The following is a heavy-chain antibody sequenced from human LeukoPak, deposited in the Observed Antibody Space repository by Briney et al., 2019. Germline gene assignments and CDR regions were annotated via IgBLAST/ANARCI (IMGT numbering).Heavy chain of an antibody. Sequence: QPGGSLRLSCAASGFTFSTYVMTWGRQAPGKGLEWVSAILGSGGGTYYTDSVKGRFTIPRDNSKNTLYLQMNSLRAEDTAVYYCATTPGAYYYYHMDVWGQGTTVTVSS. J-gene: IGHJ6*02. D-gene: IGHD3-10*01. CDR1: GFTFSTYV. CDR2: ILGSGGGT. CDR3: ATTPGAYYYYHMDV. V-gene: IGHV3-23*01.